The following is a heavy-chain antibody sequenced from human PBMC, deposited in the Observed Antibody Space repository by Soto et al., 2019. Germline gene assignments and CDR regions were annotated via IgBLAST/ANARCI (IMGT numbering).Heavy chain of an antibody. CDR3: ARHGSSSTSNYSYYGMGV. D-gene: IGHD3-10*01. CDR1: GYSFTTYW. V-gene: IGHV5-51*01. J-gene: IGHJ6*02. CDR2: IYPGDSDT. Sequence: GESLKISCKASGYSFTTYWIGWVRQMPGRGLEWMGIIYPGDSDTRYSPSFQGQVTISADKSISTTYLQWSSLKASDTAMYYCARHGSSSTSNYSYYGMGVWGQVTTGTVSS.